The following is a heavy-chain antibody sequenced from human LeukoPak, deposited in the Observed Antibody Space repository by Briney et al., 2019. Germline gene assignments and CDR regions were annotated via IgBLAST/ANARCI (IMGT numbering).Heavy chain of an antibody. CDR1: GFTFDNYW. CDR3: ATGRGDL. Sequence: GGSLRLSCAASGFTFDNYWMNWVRQTPGKGPEWVATIKQDGSEKFYVDSVKGRFIISRDNAKNSLCLQMNSARAEDTGVYYCATGRGDLWGQETLVTVSS. J-gene: IGHJ5*02. V-gene: IGHV3-7*01. CDR2: IKQDGSEK.